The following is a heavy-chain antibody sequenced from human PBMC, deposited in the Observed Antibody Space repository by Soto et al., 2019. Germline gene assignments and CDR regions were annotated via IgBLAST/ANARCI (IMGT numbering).Heavy chain of an antibody. CDR3: AARHFWSGAWTDTGLDY. Sequence: SETLSLTCAVSGDSINSSHWRNWVRQPPGKGLEWTGQTSHSGSTNYNPSLTSRVNKSADKSKNHFSLKLTSVTAADTAVYYCAARHFWSGAWTDTGLDYWGQGTLVTVSS. J-gene: IGHJ4*02. CDR2: TSHSGST. CDR1: GDSINSSHW. V-gene: IGHV4-4*02. D-gene: IGHD3-3*02.